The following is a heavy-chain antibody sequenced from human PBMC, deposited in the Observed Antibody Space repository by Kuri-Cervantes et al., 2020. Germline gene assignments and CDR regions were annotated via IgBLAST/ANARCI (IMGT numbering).Heavy chain of an antibody. D-gene: IGHD3-10*01. CDR2: ISGSGGST. CDR1: GFTFSSYA. J-gene: IGHJ5*02. V-gene: IGHV3-23*01. Sequence: GGSLRLSCAASGFTFSSYAMSWVRQAPGKGLEWVSSISGSGGSTYYADSVKGRFTISRDNSKNTLYLQMSSLRAEDTAVYYCAKMGQVGFGEDWFDPWGQGTLVTVSS. CDR3: AKMGQVGFGEDWFDP.